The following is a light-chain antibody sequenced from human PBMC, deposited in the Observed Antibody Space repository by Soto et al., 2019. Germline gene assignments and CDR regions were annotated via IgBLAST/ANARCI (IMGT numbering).Light chain of an antibody. CDR1: QRLVHSDGIAY. J-gene: IGKJ5*01. Sequence: DVVMTQSPLSMPVTLGQPASISCRSDQRLVHSDGIAYFSWFQKRSGRSKRRXXYEVSNRDSGVPDRFSGSGSGTDFALKISRVEAEDVGVYYCMQGTNWPITVGQGTRLE. V-gene: IGKV2-30*02. CDR2: EVS. CDR3: MQGTNWPIT.